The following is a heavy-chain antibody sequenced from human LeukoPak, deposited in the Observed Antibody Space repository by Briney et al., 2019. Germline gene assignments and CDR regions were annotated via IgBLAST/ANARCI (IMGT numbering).Heavy chain of an antibody. D-gene: IGHD1-26*01. V-gene: IGHV3-7*01. CDR1: GFTFSSYW. J-gene: IGHJ4*02. CDR3: TRLGGSYYTY. Sequence: AGSLRLSCAASGFTFSSYWMSWVRQAPGKGLEWVANIKQDGGEKYYVDSVKGRFTISRDNAKNSLFLQMNSLRAEDTAVYYCTRLGGSYYTYWGQGTLVTVSS. CDR2: IKQDGGEK.